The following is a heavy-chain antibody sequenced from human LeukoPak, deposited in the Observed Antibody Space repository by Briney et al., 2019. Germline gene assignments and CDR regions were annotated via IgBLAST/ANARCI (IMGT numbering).Heavy chain of an antibody. CDR1: GYTFTGYY. Sequence: ASVKVSCKASGYTFTGYYMHWVRLAPGQGLEWMGRINPNSGGTNYAQKFQGRVTMTRDTSISTAYMELSRLRSDDTAVYYCARDCSSTSCHHDAFDTWGQGTMVTVSS. CDR2: INPNSGGT. D-gene: IGHD2-2*01. V-gene: IGHV1-2*06. J-gene: IGHJ3*02. CDR3: ARDCSSTSCHHDAFDT.